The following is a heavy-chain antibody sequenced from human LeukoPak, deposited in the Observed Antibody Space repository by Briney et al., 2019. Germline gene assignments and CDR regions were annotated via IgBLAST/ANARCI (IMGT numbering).Heavy chain of an antibody. CDR2: IRSSSSYT. J-gene: IGHJ4*02. CDR3: ARGYYDNSGYYFPFDF. D-gene: IGHD3-22*01. CDR1: GFTSIENY. Sequence: GGSREPSLAASGFTSIENYISWIRQAPGKGREWVSYIRSSSSYTNYADSVKGRFTISRDNAKNSLYLQMNSLRAEDTAVYYCARGYYDNSGYYFPFDFWGQGTLVTVSS. V-gene: IGHV3-11*06.